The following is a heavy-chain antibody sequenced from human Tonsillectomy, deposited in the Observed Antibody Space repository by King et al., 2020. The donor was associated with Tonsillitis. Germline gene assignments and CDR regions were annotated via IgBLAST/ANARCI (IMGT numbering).Heavy chain of an antibody. CDR2: IGTAGDT. CDR3: ARGLLPCSGGSCYVDDAFDI. J-gene: IGHJ3*02. V-gene: IGHV3-13*01. Sequence: VQLVESGGGLVQPGGSLRLSCAASGFTFSSYDMHWVRQATGKGLEWVSAIGTAGDTFYPGSVKGRFTISRENAKNSLYLQMNSLRAGDTAVYYCARGLLPCSGGSCYVDDAFDIWGQGTMVTVSS. CDR1: GFTFSSYD. D-gene: IGHD2-15*01.